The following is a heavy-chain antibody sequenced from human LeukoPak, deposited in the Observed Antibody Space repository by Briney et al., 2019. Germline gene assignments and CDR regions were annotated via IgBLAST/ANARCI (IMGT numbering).Heavy chain of an antibody. D-gene: IGHD3-10*01. Sequence: ASVKVSCKASGYTFTNYGVNWVRQAPGQGLEWMGWISTHNGNTNYAQKLQGRVTMTTDTSTSTAYMELRSLRSDDTAVYYCARVRGVKLGYYMDVWGQGTLVTVSS. V-gene: IGHV1-18*01. J-gene: IGHJ4*02. CDR1: GYTFTNYG. CDR3: ARVRGVKLGYYMDV. CDR2: ISTHNGNT.